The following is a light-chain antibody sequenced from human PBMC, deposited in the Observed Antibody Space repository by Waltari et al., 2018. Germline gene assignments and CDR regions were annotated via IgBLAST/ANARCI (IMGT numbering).Light chain of an antibody. CDR3: QSYDSTTHWV. V-gene: IGLV6-57*03. J-gene: IGLJ3*02. CDR2: DDD. CDR1: SGNIVNNF. Sequence: NFMLTQPHSLSASPGKTVTISCSRRSGNIVNNFVQWFQQRPGSAPTTVIYDDDQRPSGVPDRFSGSIDFSSNSASLTISGLQAEDEADYYCQSYDSTTHWVFGGGTKLTVL.